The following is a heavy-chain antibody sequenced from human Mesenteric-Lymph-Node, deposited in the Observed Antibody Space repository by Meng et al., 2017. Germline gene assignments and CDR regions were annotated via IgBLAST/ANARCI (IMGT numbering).Heavy chain of an antibody. V-gene: IGHV4-59*01. CDR2: IYYSGST. D-gene: IGHD6-19*01. Sequence: GSLRLSCTVSGGSISSYYWSWIRQPPGKGLEWIGYIYYSGSTNYNPSLKSRVTISVDTSKNQFSLKLSSVTAADTAVYYCARDRGDSSGWYGNVGAFDIWGQGTMVTVSS. CDR3: ARDRGDSSGWYGNVGAFDI. J-gene: IGHJ3*02. CDR1: GGSISSYY.